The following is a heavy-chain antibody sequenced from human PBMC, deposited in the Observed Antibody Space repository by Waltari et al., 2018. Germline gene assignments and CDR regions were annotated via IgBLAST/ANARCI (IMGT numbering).Heavy chain of an antibody. CDR3: TSSDYYDSSGYSY. D-gene: IGHD3-22*01. J-gene: IGHJ4*02. CDR1: GFTFGDYA. Sequence: EVQLVESGGGLVQPGRSLSISCTASGFTFGDYAISWVRQAPGKGLEWVGFSRSKAYGGTTEYAASGKGRFTISRDDSKSIAYLQMNSLKTEDTAVYYCTSSDYYDSSGYSYWGQGTLVTVSS. V-gene: IGHV3-49*04. CDR2: SRSKAYGGTT.